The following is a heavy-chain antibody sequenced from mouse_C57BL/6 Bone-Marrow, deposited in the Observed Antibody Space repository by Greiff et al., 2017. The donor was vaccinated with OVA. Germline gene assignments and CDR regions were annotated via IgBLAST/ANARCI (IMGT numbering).Heavy chain of an antibody. Sequence: VQLQQPGAELVKPGASVKMSCKASGYTFHSYWITWVKQRPGQGLEWIGDIYPGSGSTNYNEKFKSKVTLTVDTSSSTAYMQLSVLTSEDAAVYYCARSGHDLLDWGQGTLVTVSA. D-gene: IGHD2-3*01. CDR1: GYTFHSYW. J-gene: IGHJ3*01. V-gene: IGHV1-55*01. CDR2: IYPGSGST. CDR3: ARSGHDLLD.